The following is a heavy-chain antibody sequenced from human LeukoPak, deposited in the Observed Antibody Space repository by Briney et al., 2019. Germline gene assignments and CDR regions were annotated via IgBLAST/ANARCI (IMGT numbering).Heavy chain of an antibody. J-gene: IGHJ4*02. CDR2: IWYGGSNT. D-gene: IGHD5-12*01. Sequence: GGSLRLSCAASGFTFSTYGMHWVRQAPGKGLEWVAVIWYGGSNTYYADSVKGRFTISRDNSKNLLYLQMNSLRAEDTAVYHCVRGSGGYDPLAFDSWGQGTLVTVSS. V-gene: IGHV3-33*08. CDR1: GFTFSTYG. CDR3: VRGSGGYDPLAFDS.